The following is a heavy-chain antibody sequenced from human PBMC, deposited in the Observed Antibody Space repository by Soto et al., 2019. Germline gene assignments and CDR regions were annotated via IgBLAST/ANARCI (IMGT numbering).Heavy chain of an antibody. CDR3: ARDYFQLRGLSYSWFDP. V-gene: IGHV3-9*01. Sequence: GGSLRLSCAASGFTFGDYAMHWVRQAPGKGLEWVSGITWNSDDIAYADSVKGRFTISRDNAKSSLYLQMNSLRGEDTAFYYCARDYFQLRGLSYSWFDPWGQGTLVTVS. J-gene: IGHJ5*02. CDR1: GFTFGDYA. CDR2: ITWNSDDI. D-gene: IGHD1-7*01.